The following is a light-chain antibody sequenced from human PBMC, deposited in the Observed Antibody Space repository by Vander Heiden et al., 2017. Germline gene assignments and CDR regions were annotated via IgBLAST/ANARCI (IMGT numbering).Light chain of an antibody. V-gene: IGKV2-28*01. J-gene: IGKJ1*01. CDR3: MQALQTPRT. CDR1: QSRLHSNGYKY. Sequence: EIALTQSPLPLSVTPGQPASISCRSSQSRLHSNGYKYLDWYLQKPGQSPQLLIYLGSNRASGVPDRFSGSGSGTDFTLKISSVEAEDVGVYFFMQALQTPRTFGQGTKVEVK. CDR2: LGS.